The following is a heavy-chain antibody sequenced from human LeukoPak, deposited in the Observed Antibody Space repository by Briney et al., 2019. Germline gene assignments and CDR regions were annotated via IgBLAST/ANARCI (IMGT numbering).Heavy chain of an antibody. J-gene: IGHJ4*02. Sequence: ASVKVSCKASGYTFTSYGISWVRQAPGQGLEWMGWISAYNGNTNYAQELQGRVTMTTDTSTSTAYMELRSLRSDDTAVYYCARLSRGASWTHLDYWGQGTLVTVSS. CDR3: ARLSRGASWTHLDY. D-gene: IGHD2-2*01. V-gene: IGHV1-18*01. CDR2: ISAYNGNT. CDR1: GYTFTSYG.